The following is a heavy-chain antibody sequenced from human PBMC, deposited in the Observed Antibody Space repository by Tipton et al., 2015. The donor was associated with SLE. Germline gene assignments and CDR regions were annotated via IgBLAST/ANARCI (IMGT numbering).Heavy chain of an antibody. V-gene: IGHV4-34*01. J-gene: IGHJ4*02. D-gene: IGHD6-19*01. Sequence: TLSLTCAVYGGSFSAYYWSWIRQSPGKGLEWIGEITHSGSAKYNPSLKSRVTISVDTSKNQFSLKLSSVTAADTAVYYCARVDSAWYLEYWGQGTLVTVSS. CDR2: ITHSGSA. CDR1: GGSFSAYY. CDR3: ARVDSAWYLEY.